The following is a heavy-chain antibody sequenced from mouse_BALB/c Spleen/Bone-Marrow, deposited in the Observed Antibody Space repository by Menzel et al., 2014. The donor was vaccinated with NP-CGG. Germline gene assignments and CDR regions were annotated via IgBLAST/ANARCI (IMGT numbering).Heavy chain of an antibody. CDR2: IAPGSGST. V-gene: IGHV1S41*01. CDR3: ARSRDGYFDV. J-gene: IGHJ1*01. CDR1: GYTFTSYW. Sequence: DLVKPGASVKLSCKASGYTFTSYWINWIKQRPGQGLEWIGRIAPGSGSTYYNEMFKGKATLTVDTSSSIAYIQLSSLSSEDSAVYFCARSRDGYFDVWSAGTTVTVSS.